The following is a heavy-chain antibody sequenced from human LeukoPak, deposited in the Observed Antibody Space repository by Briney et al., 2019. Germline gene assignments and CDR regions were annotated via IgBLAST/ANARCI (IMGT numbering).Heavy chain of an antibody. CDR2: INPNSGGT. V-gene: IGHV1-2*02. D-gene: IGHD3-10*01. CDR3: AREHGSWSYPTMAD. J-gene: IGHJ4*02. Sequence: ASVKVSCKASGYTFTGYYMHWVRQAPGQGLEWMGWINPNSGGTNYAQKFQGRVTMTRDTSISTAYMELSRLRSDDTAVYYCAREHGSWSYPTMADWGQGTLVTVSS. CDR1: GYTFTGYY.